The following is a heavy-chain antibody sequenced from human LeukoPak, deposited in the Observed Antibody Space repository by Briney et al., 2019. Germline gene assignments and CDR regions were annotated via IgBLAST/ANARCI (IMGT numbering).Heavy chain of an antibody. Sequence: SVKVSCKASGGTFSSYAISWVRQAPGQGLEWMGRIIPILGIANYAQKFQGRVTITADKSTSTAYMELRSLRSDDTAVYYCARGTRGVNSPYFDYWGQGTLVTVSS. CDR1: GGTFSSYA. CDR3: ARGTRGVNSPYFDY. V-gene: IGHV1-69*04. J-gene: IGHJ4*02. CDR2: IIPILGIA. D-gene: IGHD4-23*01.